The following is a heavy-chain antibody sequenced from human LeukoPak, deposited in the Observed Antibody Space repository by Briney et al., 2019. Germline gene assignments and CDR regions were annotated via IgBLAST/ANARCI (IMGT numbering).Heavy chain of an antibody. V-gene: IGHV3-74*01. CDR1: GFTFSSYW. CDR2: INTDGSST. J-gene: IGHJ4*02. D-gene: IGHD3-22*01. Sequence: PGGSLRLSCAASGFTFSSYWMHWVRQAPGKGLVWVSRINTDGSSTSYADSVKGRFTISRDNAKNTLYLQMSSLRAEDTAVYYCAKDEGVIVGSLDYWGQGTLVTVSS. CDR3: AKDEGVIVGSLDY.